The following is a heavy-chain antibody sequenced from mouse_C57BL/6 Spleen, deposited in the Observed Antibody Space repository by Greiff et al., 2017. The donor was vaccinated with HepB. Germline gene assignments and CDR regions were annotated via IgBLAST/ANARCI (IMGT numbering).Heavy chain of an antibody. CDR1: GYAFTNYL. V-gene: IGHV1-54*01. J-gene: IGHJ3*01. Sequence: QVQLQQSGAELVRPGTSVKVSCKASGYAFTNYLIEWVKQRPGPGLEWIGVINPGSGGTNYNEKFKGKATLTADKSSSTAYMQLSSLTSEDSAVYDGAREEFTTWGQGTLVTGSA. D-gene: IGHD1-1*01. CDR3: AREEFTT. CDR2: INPGSGGT.